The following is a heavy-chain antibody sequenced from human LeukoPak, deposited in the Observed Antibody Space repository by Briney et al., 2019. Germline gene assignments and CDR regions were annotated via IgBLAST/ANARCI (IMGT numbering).Heavy chain of an antibody. CDR2: ISYIGST. V-gene: IGHV4-59*11. Sequence: SETLSLTCAVSDDSFSSHYWTWIRQPPGKGLEWIGYISYIGSTNYNPSLKSRVTISIDTSRNQFSLRLSSVTAADTAVYYCARDLVTVTKGFDIWGQGTMVCVSS. CDR1: DDSFSSHY. D-gene: IGHD4-17*01. J-gene: IGHJ3*02. CDR3: ARDLVTVTKGFDI.